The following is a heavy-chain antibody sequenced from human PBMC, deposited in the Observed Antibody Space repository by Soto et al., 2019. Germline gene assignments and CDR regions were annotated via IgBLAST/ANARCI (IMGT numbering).Heavy chain of an antibody. J-gene: IGHJ4*02. CDR1: GYAFTSHY. CDR2: INPSCGGT. V-gene: IGHV1-46*01. D-gene: IGHD4-17*01. CDR3: ATARYYGAYSPKDY. Sequence: ASVKVSCKASGYAFTSHYMHWVRQAPGQGLEWMGIINPSCGGTNYAQKFQGRVTVTSDTSTSTVYMYLSGLRSDDTAVYYCATARYYGAYSPKDYWCKGPWVTVSS.